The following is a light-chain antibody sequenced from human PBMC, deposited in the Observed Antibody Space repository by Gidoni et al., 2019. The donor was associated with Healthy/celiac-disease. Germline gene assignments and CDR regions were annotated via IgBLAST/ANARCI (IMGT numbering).Light chain of an antibody. V-gene: IGKV4-1*01. CDR3: QQYYSTPFT. CDR1: QSVLYSANNKNY. CDR2: WAS. J-gene: IGKJ3*01. Sequence: DTVMTQSPDPLAVSLGERATINCKSSQSVLYSANNKNYLAWYQQKPGQPPKLLIYWASTRESGVPDRFSGSGSGTDFTLTISSLQAEDVAVYYCQQYYSTPFTFGPGTKVDIK.